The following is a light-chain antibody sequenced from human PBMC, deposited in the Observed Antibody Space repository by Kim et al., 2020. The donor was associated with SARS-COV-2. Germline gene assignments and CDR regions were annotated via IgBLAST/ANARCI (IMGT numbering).Light chain of an antibody. CDR1: QTVTENT. J-gene: IGKJ1*01. V-gene: IGKV3-20*01. Sequence: SAGDSATATCRGRQTVTENTLAWYQQKPGRAARLLIYGASSPAAGIPTRFSSSGSGTDFTLTISSLEQEEFAVYYCQQDDNSPRTFGQGTKVDIK. CDR3: QQDDNSPRT. CDR2: GAS.